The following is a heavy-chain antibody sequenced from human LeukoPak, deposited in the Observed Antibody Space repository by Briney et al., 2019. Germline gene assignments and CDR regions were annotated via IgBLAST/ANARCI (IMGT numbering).Heavy chain of an antibody. V-gene: IGHV4-59*01. CDR3: ARVAGDVFDY. J-gene: IGHJ4*02. D-gene: IGHD3-16*01. CDR1: GGSISSYY. Sequence: PSETLSLTCTVSGGSISSYYWSWIRQPPGKGLEWIGYIYYSGSTNYNPSLKSRVTISVDTSKNQFSLKLSSVTAADTAVYYCARVAGDVFDYWGQGTLVTVSS. CDR2: IYYSGST.